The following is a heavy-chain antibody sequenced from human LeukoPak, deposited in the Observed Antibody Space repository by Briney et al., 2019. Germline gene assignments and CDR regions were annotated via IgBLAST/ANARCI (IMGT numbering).Heavy chain of an antibody. V-gene: IGHV3-74*01. D-gene: IGHD6-19*01. CDR3: ARPLTPTVAGKASCDC. CDR1: GFTFSTYW. Sequence: GGSLRLSCGASGFTFSTYWMHWVRHATGKGLVWVSRINSDGSSTSYADSVKGRFTISRDNAKNTLYLQMSSLRAEDTAVYYCARPLTPTVAGKASCDCWGQGTLVTVSS. CDR2: INSDGSST. J-gene: IGHJ4*02.